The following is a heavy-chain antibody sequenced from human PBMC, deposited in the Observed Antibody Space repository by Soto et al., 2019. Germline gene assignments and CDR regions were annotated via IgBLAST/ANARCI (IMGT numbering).Heavy chain of an antibody. Sequence: GGSLRLSCAASGFTFGYYWMSWVRQAPGKGLEWLATIKLDASEKKYVDSVKGRFTLSRDNAKNSLYLQMNSLRAEDTAVYYCAKELTAARLPDAFDIWGQGTMVTVSS. CDR2: IKLDASEK. CDR3: AKELTAARLPDAFDI. V-gene: IGHV3-7*03. D-gene: IGHD6-6*01. CDR1: GFTFGYYW. J-gene: IGHJ3*02.